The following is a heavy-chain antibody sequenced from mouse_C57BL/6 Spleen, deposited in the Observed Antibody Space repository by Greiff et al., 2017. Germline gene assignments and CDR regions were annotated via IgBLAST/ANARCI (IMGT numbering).Heavy chain of an antibody. J-gene: IGHJ4*01. CDR1: GYAFSSSW. CDR3: ARGEGYGSSDYAMDY. D-gene: IGHD1-1*01. CDR2: IYPGDGDT. V-gene: IGHV1-82*01. Sequence: QVQLQQSGPELVKPGASVKISCKASGYAFSSSWMNWVKQRPGKGLEWIGRIYPGDGDTNYNGKFKGKATLTADKSSSTAYMQLSSLTSEDSAVYICARGEGYGSSDYAMDYWGQGTSVTVSS.